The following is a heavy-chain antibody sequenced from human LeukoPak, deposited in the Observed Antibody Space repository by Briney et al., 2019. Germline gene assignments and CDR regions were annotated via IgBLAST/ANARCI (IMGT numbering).Heavy chain of an antibody. D-gene: IGHD2-2*03. CDR1: GGSFSGYY. CDR2: INHSGST. Sequence: SETLSLTCAVYGGSFSGYYWSWIRQPPGKGLEWIGEINHSGSTNYNPSLKSRVTISVDTSKNQFSLKLSSVTAADTAVYYCARVPCGYCSSTSCFLNWFDPWGQGTLVTVSS. J-gene: IGHJ5*02. CDR3: ARVPCGYCSSTSCFLNWFDP. V-gene: IGHV4-34*01.